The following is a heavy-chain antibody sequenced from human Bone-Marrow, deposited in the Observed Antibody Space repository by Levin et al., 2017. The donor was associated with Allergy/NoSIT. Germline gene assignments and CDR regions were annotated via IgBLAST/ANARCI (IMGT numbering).Heavy chain of an antibody. V-gene: IGHV3-74*01. D-gene: IGHD2-21*02. CDR2: INSDGSSA. CDR3: VIHPMVTDAFEV. Sequence: GGSLRLSCEGTGFTFSKSWMHWVRQTPGKGLLWVSRINSDGSSATYADSVKGRFSISRDNAKNRLYLQMSSLRAEDTAVYFCVIHPMVTDAFEVWGQGTLVTVSS. J-gene: IGHJ3*01. CDR1: GFTFSKSW.